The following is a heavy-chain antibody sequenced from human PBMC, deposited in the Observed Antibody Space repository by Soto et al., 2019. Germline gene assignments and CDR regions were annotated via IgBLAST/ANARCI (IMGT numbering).Heavy chain of an antibody. Sequence: QVQLVESGGGVVQPGRSLRLSCAAPGFTFSSHGMHWVRQAPGKGLEWVAAIWSDGNNQYYIDSVKGRFTISRDNSKNTLYLQMNSLRTEDTAVYYCARKGPSVFDYWGQGTLVTVSS. CDR3: ARKGPSVFDY. V-gene: IGHV3-33*01. CDR1: GFTFSSHG. CDR2: IWSDGNNQ. J-gene: IGHJ4*02.